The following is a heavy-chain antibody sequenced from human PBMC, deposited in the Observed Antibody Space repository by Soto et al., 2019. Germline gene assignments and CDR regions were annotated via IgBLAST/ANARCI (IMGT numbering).Heavy chain of an antibody. CDR3: ARDLRGYCSSTSCFSFDY. CDR2: IWYDGSNK. V-gene: IGHV3-33*01. J-gene: IGHJ4*02. D-gene: IGHD2-2*01. CDR1: GFTFSSYG. Sequence: QVQLVESGGGVVQPGRSLRLSCAASGFTFSSYGMHWVRQAPGKGLEWVAVIWYDGSNKYYADSVKGRFTISRDNSKNTRYLQMNSLRAEDTAVYYCARDLRGYCSSTSCFSFDYWGQGTLVTVSS.